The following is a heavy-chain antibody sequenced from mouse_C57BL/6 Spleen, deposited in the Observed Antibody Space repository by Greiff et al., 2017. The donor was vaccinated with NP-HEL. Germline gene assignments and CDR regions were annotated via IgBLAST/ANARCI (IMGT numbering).Heavy chain of an antibody. D-gene: IGHD1-1*01. CDR3: ARDYYGSCYFDY. Sequence: EVQLQESGPGLVKPSQSLSLTCSVTGYSITSGYYWNWIRQFPGNKLEWMGYISYDGSNNYNPSLKNRISITRDTSKNQFFLKLNSVTTEDTATYYCARDYYGSCYFDYWGQGTTLTVSS. CDR2: ISYDGSN. CDR1: GYSITSGYY. J-gene: IGHJ2*01. V-gene: IGHV3-6*01.